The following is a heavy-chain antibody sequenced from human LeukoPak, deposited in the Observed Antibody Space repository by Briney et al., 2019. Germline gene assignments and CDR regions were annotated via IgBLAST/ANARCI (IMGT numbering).Heavy chain of an antibody. CDR2: IYSGGST. CDR3: ARDRSDSSGYLFDY. D-gene: IGHD3-22*01. Sequence: GGSLRLSCAAFGFTVSSNYMSWVRQAPGKGLEWVSVIYSGGSTYYADSVKGRFTISRHNSKNTLYLQMNSLRAEDTAVYYCARDRSDSSGYLFDYWGQGTLVTVSS. CDR1: GFTVSSNY. V-gene: IGHV3-53*04. J-gene: IGHJ4*02.